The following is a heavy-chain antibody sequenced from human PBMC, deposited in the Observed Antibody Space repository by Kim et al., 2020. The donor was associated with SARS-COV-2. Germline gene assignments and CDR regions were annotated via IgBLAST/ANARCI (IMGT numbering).Heavy chain of an antibody. Sequence: AESVKGRLNISRDNAKNSMYLQMNRLRAEDTAVYYCARAYSSGWAYFDYWGQGTLVTVSS. V-gene: IGHV3-21*01. D-gene: IGHD6-19*01. J-gene: IGHJ4*02. CDR3: ARAYSSGWAYFDY.